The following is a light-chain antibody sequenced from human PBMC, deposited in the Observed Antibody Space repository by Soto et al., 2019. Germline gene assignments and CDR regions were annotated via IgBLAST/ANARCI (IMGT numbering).Light chain of an antibody. J-gene: IGKJ5*01. Sequence: AIQLTQSPSSLSASVVDRVTITFRASQGISSALAWYQQKPGKAPKLLIYDASSLESGVPSRFSGSGSGTDFTLTISSLQPEDFATYYCQQFNNYLPITFGQGTRLEIK. CDR2: DAS. CDR1: QGISSA. CDR3: QQFNNYLPIT. V-gene: IGKV1D-13*01.